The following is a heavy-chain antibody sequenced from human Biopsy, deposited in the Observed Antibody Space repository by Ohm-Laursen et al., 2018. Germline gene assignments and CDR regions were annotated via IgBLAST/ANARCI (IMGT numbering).Heavy chain of an antibody. J-gene: IGHJ4*02. CDR3: ARQVDFWSGYVDY. Sequence: GTLSLTCTVSGGSISDSTYHWGWIRQSPGKGLEWIGNIYYSGNTDYSPSLKSRVTISVDTSNNQFSLKLRLVTAADTAVYYCARQVDFWSGYVDYWGQGTLVAVSS. D-gene: IGHD3-3*01. CDR2: IYYSGNT. CDR1: GGSISDSTYH. V-gene: IGHV4-39*01.